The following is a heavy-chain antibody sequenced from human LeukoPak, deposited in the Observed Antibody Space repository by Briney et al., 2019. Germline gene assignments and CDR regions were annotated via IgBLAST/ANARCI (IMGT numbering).Heavy chain of an antibody. CDR3: AKGRYTGSSFFDY. CDR1: GFTFSSCG. CDR2: ISYDGSNK. D-gene: IGHD3-10*01. J-gene: IGHJ4*02. V-gene: IGHV3-30*18. Sequence: GRSLRLSCAASGFTFSSCGMHWVRQAPGKGLEWVALISYDGSNKYYSDSVEGRFTISRDNSKNTLYLQMNSLRPEDTAVYYCAKGRYTGSSFFDYWGQGTLVTVSS.